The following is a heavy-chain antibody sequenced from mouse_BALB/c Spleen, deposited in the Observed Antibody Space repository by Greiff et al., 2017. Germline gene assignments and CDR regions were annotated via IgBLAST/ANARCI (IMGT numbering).Heavy chain of an antibody. CDR3: ARGRGSTMITTGAMDY. Sequence: QVQLKESGAELVRPGTSVKISCKASGYTFTNYWLGWVKQRPGHGLEWIGDIYPGGGYTNYNEKFKGKATLTADTSSSTAYMQLSSLTSEDSAVFFCARGRGSTMITTGAMDYWGQGTSVTVSS. V-gene: IGHV1-63*02. D-gene: IGHD2-4*01. J-gene: IGHJ4*01. CDR1: GYTFTNYW. CDR2: IYPGGGYT.